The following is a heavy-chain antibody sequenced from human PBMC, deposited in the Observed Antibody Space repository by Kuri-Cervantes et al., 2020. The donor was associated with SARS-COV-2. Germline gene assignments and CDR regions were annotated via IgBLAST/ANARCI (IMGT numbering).Heavy chain of an antibody. CDR3: AKDGGSGYSRDAFDI. CDR1: GFTFSSYW. J-gene: IGHJ3*02. CDR2: ISWNSGSI. D-gene: IGHD3-22*01. Sequence: GGSLRLSCAASGFTFSSYWMHWVRQAPGKGLVWVSGISWNSGSIGYADSVKGRFTISRDNAKNSLYLQMNSLRAEDTAVYYCAKDGGSGYSRDAFDIWGQGTMVTVSS. V-gene: IGHV3-74*01.